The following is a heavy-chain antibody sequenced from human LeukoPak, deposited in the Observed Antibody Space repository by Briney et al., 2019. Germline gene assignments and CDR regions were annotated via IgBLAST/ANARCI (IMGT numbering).Heavy chain of an antibody. CDR2: ISAYNGNT. V-gene: IGHV1-18*01. CDR3: ARESQWELLVGSFDY. J-gene: IGHJ4*02. CDR1: GYTFTSYG. Sequence: ASVKVSCKASGYTFTSYGISWVRQAPGQGLEWMGWISAYNGNTNYAQKLQGRVTMTTDTSTSTAYMELRSLRSDDTAVYYCARESQWELLVGSFDYWGQGTLVTVSS. D-gene: IGHD1-26*01.